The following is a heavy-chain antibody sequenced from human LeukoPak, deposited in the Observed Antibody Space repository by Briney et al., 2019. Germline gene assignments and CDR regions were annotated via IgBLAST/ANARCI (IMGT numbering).Heavy chain of an antibody. J-gene: IGHJ4*02. Sequence: GGSLRLSCAASGFTLSTSATTWVRQAPGKGLEWASSLGASGTNTFYADSVKGRFTISKDTSKNTLYLQMSSLRAEDTAVYYCAKTLGGRWFFDCWGQGTLVTVS. D-gene: IGHD4-23*01. V-gene: IGHV3-23*01. CDR3: AKTLGGRWFFDC. CDR2: LGASGTNT. CDR1: GFTLSTSA.